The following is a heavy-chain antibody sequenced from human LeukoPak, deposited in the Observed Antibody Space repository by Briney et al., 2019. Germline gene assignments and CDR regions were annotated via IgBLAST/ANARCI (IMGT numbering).Heavy chain of an antibody. CDR1: GYTFTSYG. V-gene: IGHV1-46*01. CDR3: ARGGPSQYDNSGFHI. Sequence: GASVKVSCKASGYTFTSYGISWVRQAPGQGLEWMGIINPSGGSTSYAQKFQGRVTMTRDTSTSTVYMELSSLRAEDTAVYYCARGGPSQYDNSGFHIWGQGTMVTVSS. D-gene: IGHD3-22*01. J-gene: IGHJ3*02. CDR2: INPSGGST.